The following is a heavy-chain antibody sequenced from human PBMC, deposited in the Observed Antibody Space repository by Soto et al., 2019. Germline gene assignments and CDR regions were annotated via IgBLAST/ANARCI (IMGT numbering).Heavy chain of an antibody. D-gene: IGHD6-19*01. Sequence: EVQLVVSGGGLIQPGGSLRLSCAASGFTVSSNYMSWVRQVPGKGLEWVSVISGSGGSTYYADSVNGRFTISRDNSKNTLYLQMNSLRAEDTAVYYCAKCGSGGCYWGQGTLVTVSS. CDR2: ISGSGGST. CDR3: AKCGSGGCY. CDR1: GFTVSSNY. V-gene: IGHV3-23*04. J-gene: IGHJ4*02.